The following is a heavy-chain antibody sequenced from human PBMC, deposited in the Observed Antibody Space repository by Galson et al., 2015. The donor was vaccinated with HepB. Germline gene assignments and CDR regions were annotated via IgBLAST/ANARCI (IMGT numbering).Heavy chain of an antibody. D-gene: IGHD6-19*01. Sequence: ISGDSVSSNSAAWNWIRQSPSRGLEWLGRTYYRSKWYNDYAVSVKSRITINPDTSKNQFSLQLNSVTPEDTAVYYCAREGSKQWLVRFDIWGQGTMVTVSS. CDR3: AREGSKQWLVRFDI. CDR2: TYYRSKWYN. V-gene: IGHV6-1*01. J-gene: IGHJ3*02. CDR1: GDSVSSNSAA.